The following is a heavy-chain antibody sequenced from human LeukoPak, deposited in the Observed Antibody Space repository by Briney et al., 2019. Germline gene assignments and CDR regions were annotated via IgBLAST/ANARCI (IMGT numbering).Heavy chain of an antibody. D-gene: IGHD5-24*01. CDR3: ARERDADY. V-gene: IGHV1-2*02. Sequence: ASVKVSCKASGYTLTGYYMHWVRQAPGQGLEWMGWLNPNSGGTNYAQKFQGRVTMTRDTSISTVYMELSRLRSDDTAVYYCARERDADYWGQGTLVTVSS. J-gene: IGHJ4*02. CDR2: LNPNSGGT. CDR1: GYTLTGYY.